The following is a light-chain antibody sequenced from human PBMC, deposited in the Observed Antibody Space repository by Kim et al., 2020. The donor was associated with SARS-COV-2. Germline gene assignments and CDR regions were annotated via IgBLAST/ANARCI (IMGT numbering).Light chain of an antibody. J-gene: IGLJ2*01. CDR3: GRWDSSLSAVV. V-gene: IGLV1-51*01. CDR1: SSNIGNNN. Sequence: GQKVTISCSGTSSNIGNNNVSWYQQHPTTDPHLLIYYENNRPSGIPDRFSGSKSGTSATLGIAGLQPGEEAEYYCGRWDSSLSAVVFGGGTQLTVL. CDR2: YEN.